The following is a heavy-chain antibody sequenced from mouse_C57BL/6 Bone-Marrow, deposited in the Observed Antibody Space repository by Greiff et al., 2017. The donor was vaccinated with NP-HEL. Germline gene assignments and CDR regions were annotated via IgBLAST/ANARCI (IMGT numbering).Heavy chain of an antibody. J-gene: IGHJ4*01. CDR2: ISSGGSYT. V-gene: IGHV5-6*01. Sequence: EVKLVESGGDLVKPGGSLKLSCAASGFTFSSYGMSWVRQTPDKRLEWVATISSGGSYTYYPDSVKGRFTISRDNAKNTLYLQMRSLKSEDTAMYYCARHSGPYYAMDYWGQGTSVTVSS. CDR1: GFTFSSYG. CDR3: ARHSGPYYAMDY.